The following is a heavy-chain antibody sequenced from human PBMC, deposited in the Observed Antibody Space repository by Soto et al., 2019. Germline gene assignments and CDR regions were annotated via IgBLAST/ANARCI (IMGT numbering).Heavy chain of an antibody. J-gene: IGHJ4*02. D-gene: IGHD3-22*01. CDR1: GFTFSSYA. CDR3: AKDRITMIVVVITYFDY. V-gene: IGHV3-23*01. Sequence: PGGSLRLSCAASGFTFSSYAMSWVRQAPGKGLEWVSAISGSGGSTYYADSVKGRFTISRDNSKNTLYLQMNSLRAEDTAVYYCAKDRITMIVVVITYFDYWGQGTLVTVSS. CDR2: ISGSGGST.